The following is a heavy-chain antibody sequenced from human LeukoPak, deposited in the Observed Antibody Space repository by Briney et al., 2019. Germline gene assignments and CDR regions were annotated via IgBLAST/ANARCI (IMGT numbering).Heavy chain of an antibody. D-gene: IGHD2-15*01. CDR1: GGSISSHY. CDR3: ARGGGSDFDY. CDR2: IYYSGST. J-gene: IGHJ4*02. V-gene: IGHV4-59*11. Sequence: PSETLSLTCTVSGGSISSHYWSWIRHPPGKGLEWIGYIYYSGSTNYNPSLKSRVTISVDTSKNQFSLKLSSVTAADTAVYYCARGGGSDFDYWGQGTLVTVSS.